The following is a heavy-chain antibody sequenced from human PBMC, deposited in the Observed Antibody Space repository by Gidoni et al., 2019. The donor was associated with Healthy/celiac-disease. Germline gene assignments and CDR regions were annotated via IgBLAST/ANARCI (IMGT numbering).Heavy chain of an antibody. J-gene: IGHJ4*02. CDR3: ARGTKGYCSSTSCYTADY. CDR2: ISSSSSYI. CDR1: GFTFSSYS. V-gene: IGHV3-21*01. D-gene: IGHD2-2*02. Sequence: EVQLVESGGGLVKPGGSLRLSCAASGFTFSSYSMNWVRQAPGKGLEWVSSISSSSSYIYYADSVKGRFTISRDNAKNSLYLQMNSVRAEDTAVYYCARGTKGYCSSTSCYTADYWGQGTLVTVSS.